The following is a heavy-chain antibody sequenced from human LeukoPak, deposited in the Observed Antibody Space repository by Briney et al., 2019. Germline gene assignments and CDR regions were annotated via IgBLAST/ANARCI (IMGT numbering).Heavy chain of an antibody. CDR2: LSYDGSNK. Sequence: GGSLRLSCAASGFTFSSYAMHWVRQAPGKGLEWVAVLSYDGSNKYYADSVKGRFTISRDNSKNTLYLQMNSLRAEDTAVYYCARDLSPAAAGTLDYWGQGTLVTVSS. CDR1: GFTFSSYA. D-gene: IGHD6-13*01. V-gene: IGHV3-30-3*01. CDR3: ARDLSPAAAGTLDY. J-gene: IGHJ4*02.